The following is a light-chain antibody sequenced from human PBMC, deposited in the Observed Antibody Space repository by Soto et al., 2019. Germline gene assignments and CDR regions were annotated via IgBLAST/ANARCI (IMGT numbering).Light chain of an antibody. CDR3: QSYDSSLSGVV. CDR1: SSNIGAGYD. J-gene: IGLJ2*01. V-gene: IGLV1-40*01. Sequence: QSVLTKPTSVSGAPGQRVTISCTGSSSNIGAGYDVHWYQQLPGTAPKLLIYGNSNRPSGVPDRFSGSKSGTSASLAITGLQAEDEADYYCQSYDSSLSGVVFGGGTKLTVL. CDR2: GNS.